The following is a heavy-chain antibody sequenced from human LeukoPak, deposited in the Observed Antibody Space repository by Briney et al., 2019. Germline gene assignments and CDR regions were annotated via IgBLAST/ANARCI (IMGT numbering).Heavy chain of an antibody. Sequence: GGSLRLSCAASGFTFSNAWMNWVRQAPGKGLEWVGRIKSKTDGGTTDYAAPVKGRFTISGDDSKNTLYLQMNSLNTEDTGLYYCTTTLAYCGGDCEPHLYWGQGTLVTVSS. CDR2: IKSKTDGGTT. CDR3: TTTLAYCGGDCEPHLY. CDR1: GFTFSNAW. D-gene: IGHD2-21*02. J-gene: IGHJ4*02. V-gene: IGHV3-15*01.